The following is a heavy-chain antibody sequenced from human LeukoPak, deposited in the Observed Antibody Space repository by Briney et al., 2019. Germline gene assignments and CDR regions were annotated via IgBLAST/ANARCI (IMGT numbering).Heavy chain of an antibody. Sequence: KSSETLSLTCTVSGYSISSGYYWGWIRQTPGKGLEWAGYIYHGGRTDYNPSLKRRVTISVDTSKNQFSLKLSSVTAADTAVYYCARYPNYYDSSGYFDYWGQGTLVTVSS. D-gene: IGHD3-22*01. CDR2: IYHGGRT. J-gene: IGHJ4*02. V-gene: IGHV4-38-2*02. CDR3: ARYPNYYDSSGYFDY. CDR1: GYSISSGYY.